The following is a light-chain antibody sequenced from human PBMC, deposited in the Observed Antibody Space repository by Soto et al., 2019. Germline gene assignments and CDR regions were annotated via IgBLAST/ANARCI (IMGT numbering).Light chain of an antibody. CDR3: QQYNSWT. Sequence: DIQMTQSPPTLCASVGDRVTIACRASQSVSTWLAWYQQKPGKAPKRLIYKASSLESGVPSRFSVSGSGTELTLTLSSMQPDDLATYYCQQYNSWTFGQGTKVDI. CDR1: QSVSTW. J-gene: IGKJ1*01. CDR2: KAS. V-gene: IGKV1-5*03.